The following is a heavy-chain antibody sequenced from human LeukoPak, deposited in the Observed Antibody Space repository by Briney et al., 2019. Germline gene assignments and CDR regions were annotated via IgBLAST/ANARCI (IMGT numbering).Heavy chain of an antibody. V-gene: IGHV3-7*01. CDR1: GFTFSSYW. Sequence: GGSLRLSCAASGFTFSSYWMSWVRQAPGKGLGWVANIKQDGSEKYYVDSVKGRFTISRDNAKNSLYLQMNSLRAEDTAVYYCARDPSSLGRVGAFDIWGQGTMVTVPS. J-gene: IGHJ3*02. D-gene: IGHD6-6*01. CDR3: ARDPSSLGRVGAFDI. CDR2: IKQDGSEK.